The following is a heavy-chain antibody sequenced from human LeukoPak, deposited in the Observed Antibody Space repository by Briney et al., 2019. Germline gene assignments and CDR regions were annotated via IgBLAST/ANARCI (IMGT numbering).Heavy chain of an antibody. J-gene: IGHJ4*02. Sequence: SETLSLTCTVSGGSISSGSYYWSWIRQPAGKGLEWIGRIYTSGSTNYNPSLKSRVTISVDTSKNQFSLKLSSVTAVDTAVYYGARDSRVATMAEAFNYWGQGTLVTV. V-gene: IGHV4-61*02. CDR3: ARDSRVATMAEAFNY. CDR1: GGSISSGSYY. CDR2: IYTSGST. D-gene: IGHD5-12*01.